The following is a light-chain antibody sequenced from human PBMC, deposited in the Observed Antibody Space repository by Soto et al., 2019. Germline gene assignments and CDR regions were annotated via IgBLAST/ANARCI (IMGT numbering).Light chain of an antibody. CDR1: SSNIGNNA. V-gene: IGLV1-36*01. J-gene: IGLJ2*01. Sequence: QAVVTQPPSVSDAPGQRVTISCSGSSSNIGNNAVNWYQQFPGKAPKLLIYYDDLLSSGVSDRFSGSTSGTSASLAINGLQFEDEAEYYCAAWDDNLNGLLFGGGTKLTVL. CDR2: YDD. CDR3: AAWDDNLNGLL.